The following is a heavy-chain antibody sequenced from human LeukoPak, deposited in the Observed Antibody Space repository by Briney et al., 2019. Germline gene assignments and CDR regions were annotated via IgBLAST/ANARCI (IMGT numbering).Heavy chain of an antibody. CDR3: VRKYPGYNGMDV. CDR2: INSDGSNT. J-gene: IGHJ6*02. D-gene: IGHD1-1*01. Sequence: GGSLRLSCAASGFTFSSYFMHWVRQVPGKGLVWVSRINSDGSNTVYADSVKGRFTISRDNAENTLYLQMNSLRAEDTAVYYRVRKYPGYNGMDVWGQGTTVTVSS. CDR1: GFTFSSYF. V-gene: IGHV3-74*03.